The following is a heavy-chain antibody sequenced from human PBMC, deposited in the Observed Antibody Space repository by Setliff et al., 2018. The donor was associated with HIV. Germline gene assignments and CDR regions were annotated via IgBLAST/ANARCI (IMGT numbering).Heavy chain of an antibody. D-gene: IGHD3-10*01. CDR3: AREGSPIYYFDY. Sequence: ASVKVSCKASGVTFRRFAFSWVRQAPGQGLEWMGWINVNSGGTKYAQKFQGRVTMTRDTSISTAYMEVSSLRSDDTAVYYCAREGSPIYYFDYWSQGTLVTV. CDR2: INVNSGGT. V-gene: IGHV1-2*02. CDR1: GVTFRRFA. J-gene: IGHJ4*02.